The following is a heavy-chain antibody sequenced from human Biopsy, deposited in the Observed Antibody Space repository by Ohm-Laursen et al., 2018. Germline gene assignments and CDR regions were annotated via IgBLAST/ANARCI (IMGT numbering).Heavy chain of an antibody. D-gene: IGHD4-23*01. J-gene: IGHJ4*02. V-gene: IGHV4-59*11. Sequence: SQTLPLTCTVSGGSFTGHYWTWIRQPPGKGLGWIGHISYTGYTSYNASLKSRVTISVDTSRNHFSLRLSSLTAADTAVYYCARGSNDFGGLYFPRWGQGTLLTVSS. CDR2: ISYTGYT. CDR3: ARGSNDFGGLYFPR. CDR1: GGSFTGHY.